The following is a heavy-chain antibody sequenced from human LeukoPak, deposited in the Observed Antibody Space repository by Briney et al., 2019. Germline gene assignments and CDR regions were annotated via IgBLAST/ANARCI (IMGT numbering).Heavy chain of an antibody. V-gene: IGHV1-2*02. Sequence: ASVKVSCKASGYTFTGDYMHWVRQAPGQGLEWMGWINPNTGGTNYAQKFQGRVTMTRDTSISTAYMELSRLRSDDTAVYYCARDRRYDILTGYPTLDYWGQGTLVTVSS. CDR3: ARDRRYDILTGYPTLDY. CDR1: GYTFTGDY. D-gene: IGHD3-9*01. CDR2: INPNTGGT. J-gene: IGHJ4*02.